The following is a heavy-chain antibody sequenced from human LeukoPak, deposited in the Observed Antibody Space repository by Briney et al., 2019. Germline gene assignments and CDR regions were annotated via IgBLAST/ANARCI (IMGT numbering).Heavy chain of an antibody. V-gene: IGHV3-23*01. J-gene: IGHJ3*02. Sequence: PGGSLGLSCAASGFTFSSYGMSWVRQAPGKGLEWVSAISGSGGSTYYADSVKGRFTISRDNSKNTLYLQMNSLRAEDTAVYYCAKEEWELLSGRDAFDIWGQGTMVTVSS. CDR2: ISGSGGST. CDR1: GFTFSSYG. D-gene: IGHD1-26*01. CDR3: AKEEWELLSGRDAFDI.